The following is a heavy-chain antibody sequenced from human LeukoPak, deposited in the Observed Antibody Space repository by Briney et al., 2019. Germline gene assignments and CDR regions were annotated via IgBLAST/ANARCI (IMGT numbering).Heavy chain of an antibody. J-gene: IGHJ4*02. CDR3: AREMDIAAAGDY. Sequence: SGGSLRLSCAASGFTFSSYEMNWVRQAPGKGLEWVSYISSSGSTIYYADSVKGRFTISRDNAKNSLYLQMNSLRAEDTAVYYCAREMDIAAAGDYWGQGTLVTVSS. CDR1: GFTFSSYE. D-gene: IGHD6-13*01. CDR2: ISSSGSTI. V-gene: IGHV3-48*03.